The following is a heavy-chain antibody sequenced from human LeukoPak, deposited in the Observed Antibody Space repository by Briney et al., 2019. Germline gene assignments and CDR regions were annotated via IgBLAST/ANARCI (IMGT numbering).Heavy chain of an antibody. J-gene: IGHJ4*02. V-gene: IGHV3-23*01. CDR1: GFTFSSYA. D-gene: IGHD6-19*01. Sequence: QPGGYLRLSCAASGFTFSSYAMSWVRQAPGKGLEWVSTVSGGGVTTYYADSAKGRFTISRDNSKNTLYLQMNSLTAEDTAVYYCPKQSYASGWNPFDYWGQGILVTVSS. CDR3: PKQSYASGWNPFDY. CDR2: VSGGGVTT.